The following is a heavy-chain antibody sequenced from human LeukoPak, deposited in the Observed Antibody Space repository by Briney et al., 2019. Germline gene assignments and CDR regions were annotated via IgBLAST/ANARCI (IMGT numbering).Heavy chain of an antibody. V-gene: IGHV3-23*01. CDR1: GFTFGSYA. Sequence: GGSLRLSCAASGFTFGSYAMNWVRQAPGKGLEWVSAINVSGGSTYYADSVKGRFTISRDNSKNTLYLQMNSLRAEDTAVYYCARYDGGSGPFDYWGQGTLVTVSS. CDR2: INVSGGST. J-gene: IGHJ4*02. CDR3: ARYDGGSGPFDY. D-gene: IGHD3-10*01.